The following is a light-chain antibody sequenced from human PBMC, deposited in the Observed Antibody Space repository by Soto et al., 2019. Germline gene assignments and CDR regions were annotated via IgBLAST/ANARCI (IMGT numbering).Light chain of an antibody. Sequence: SALTQPPSAYGSPGETVTISRTGTSRDVGAYSYVSWYQQHRGKAPKLMIYEVSKRPSGVPDRFSGSKSGNTASLTVSGLQAENEADYYCSSHAGSNNYVFGTGTKGTVL. V-gene: IGLV2-8*01. CDR2: EVS. CDR3: SSHAGSNNYV. J-gene: IGLJ1*01. CDR1: SRDVGAYSY.